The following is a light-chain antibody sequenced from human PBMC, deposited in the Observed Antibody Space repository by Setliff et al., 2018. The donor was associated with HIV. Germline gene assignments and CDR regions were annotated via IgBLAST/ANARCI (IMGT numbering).Light chain of an antibody. CDR2: EVR. J-gene: IGLJ1*01. CDR3: SSYAITNSLP. V-gene: IGLV2-14*01. CDR1: SSDVGGYSY. Sequence: QSALAQPASVSGSPGQSITISCTGTSSDVGGYSYVAWYQQHPGKAPKLIIYEVRNRPSGVSTRFSASKSGNTASLTISGLQAEDEADYYCSSYAITNSLPFGTGTKGTVL.